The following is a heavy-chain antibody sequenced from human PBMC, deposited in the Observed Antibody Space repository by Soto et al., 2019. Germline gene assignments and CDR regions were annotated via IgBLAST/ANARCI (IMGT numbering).Heavy chain of an antibody. CDR2: ISYDGSNK. Sequence: GGSLRLSCAASGFTFSSYGMHWVRQAPGKGLEWVAVISYDGSNKYYADSVKGRFTISRDNSKNTLYLQMNSLRAEDTAVYYCAKDTTSFPLVTYFDYWGQGTLVTVSS. CDR1: GFTFSSYG. D-gene: IGHD1-1*01. V-gene: IGHV3-30*18. CDR3: AKDTTSFPLVTYFDY. J-gene: IGHJ4*02.